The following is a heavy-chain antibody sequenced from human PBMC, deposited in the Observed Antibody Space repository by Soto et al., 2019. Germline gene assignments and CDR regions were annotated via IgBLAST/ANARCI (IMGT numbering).Heavy chain of an antibody. V-gene: IGHV3-23*01. Sequence: GGSLRLSCAASGFTFSSYAMSWVRQAPGKGLEWVSAISGSGGSTYYADSVKGRFTISRDNSKNTLYLQMNSLRAEDTAVYYCAKDWTRRFGVVPVPSSFDYWGQGTLVTVSS. CDR3: AKDWTRRFGVVPVPSSFDY. D-gene: IGHD3-3*01. CDR1: GFTFSSYA. CDR2: ISGSGGST. J-gene: IGHJ4*02.